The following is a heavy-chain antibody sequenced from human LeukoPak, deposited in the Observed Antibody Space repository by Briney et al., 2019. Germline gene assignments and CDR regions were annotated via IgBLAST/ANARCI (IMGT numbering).Heavy chain of an antibody. CDR2: IIPIFGTA. D-gene: IGHD2-2*02. Sequence: SVKVSCKASGGTFSSHAISWVRQAPGQGLEWMGGIIPIFGTANYAQKFQGRVTITADESTSTAYMELSSLRSEDTAVYYCARGHVYPNPYYYYMDVWGKGTTVTISS. J-gene: IGHJ6*03. CDR3: ARGHVYPNPYYYYMDV. V-gene: IGHV1-69*13. CDR1: GGTFSSHA.